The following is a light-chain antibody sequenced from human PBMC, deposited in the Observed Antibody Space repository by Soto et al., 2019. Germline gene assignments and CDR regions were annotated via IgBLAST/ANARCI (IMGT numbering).Light chain of an antibody. Sequence: DIPMTQSPSTLSASVGDRVTITCRASQNVNTWLAWYQQKPGKAPKLLSYDASSLQSGVPSRFSGSGSGTEFTLTISSLQPDDFATYYCHQYHNYPKPFGQGTTVEIK. CDR1: QNVNTW. CDR3: HQYHNYPKP. V-gene: IGKV1-5*01. J-gene: IGKJ1*01. CDR2: DAS.